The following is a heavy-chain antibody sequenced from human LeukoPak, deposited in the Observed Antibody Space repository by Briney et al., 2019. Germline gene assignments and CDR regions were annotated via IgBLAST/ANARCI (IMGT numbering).Heavy chain of an antibody. J-gene: IGHJ5*02. V-gene: IGHV1-18*01. CDR3: AREFPPRLELRSGNWFDP. CDR2: ISAYNGNT. Sequence: GASVKVSCKASGYTFTSYGISWVRQAPGQGLEWMGWISAYNGNTNYAQKLQGRVTMTTDTSTSTAYMELRSLRSDDTAVYYCAREFPPRLELRSGNWFDPWGQGTLVTVSS. CDR1: GYTFTSYG. D-gene: IGHD1-7*01.